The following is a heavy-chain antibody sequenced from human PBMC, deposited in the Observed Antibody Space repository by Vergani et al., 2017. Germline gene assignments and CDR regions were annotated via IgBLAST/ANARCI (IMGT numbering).Heavy chain of an antibody. Sequence: QLQLQESDPGLVKPSETLSLTCTVSGGSIRSTLYYWGWIRQPPGKGLEWIGTIYYSGSTYYNPSLKSRVTISVDTSNNQFSLKLNSVTAADTAVYYCARHKEQLVPGNYYYYYYMDVWGKGTAVTVSS. J-gene: IGHJ6*03. CDR1: GGSIRSTLYY. V-gene: IGHV4-39*01. CDR2: IYYSGST. CDR3: ARHKEQLVPGNYYYYYYMDV. D-gene: IGHD6-13*01.